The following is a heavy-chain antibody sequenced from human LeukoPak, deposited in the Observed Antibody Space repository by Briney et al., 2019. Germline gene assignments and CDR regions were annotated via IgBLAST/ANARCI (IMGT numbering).Heavy chain of an antibody. V-gene: IGHV3-7*04. CDR1: GFTFNNYW. Sequence: GGSLRLSCAASGFTFNNYWMNWVRQAPGKGLEWVANIKKDGSEKYYADSVKGRFTISRDNAKNSLYLQMNSLRAEDTAVYSCVRGWGYLDYWGQGTLVTVSS. J-gene: IGHJ4*02. D-gene: IGHD7-27*01. CDR3: VRGWGYLDY. CDR2: IKKDGSEK.